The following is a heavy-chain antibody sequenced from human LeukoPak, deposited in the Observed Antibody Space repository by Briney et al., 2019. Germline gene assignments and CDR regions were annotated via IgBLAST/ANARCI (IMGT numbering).Heavy chain of an antibody. CDR3: ARSSNTLDY. J-gene: IGHJ4*02. Sequence: SVQVSCKASGYTXPGFHMHWLRQAPAQGLEGMGWINTNSGGTNYAQKFQGRVTMTRDTSISTAYMELSRLRSDDTAVYYCARSSNTLDYWGQGTLVTVSS. D-gene: IGHD2-2*02. V-gene: IGHV1-2*02. CDR1: GYTXPGFH. CDR2: INTNSGGT.